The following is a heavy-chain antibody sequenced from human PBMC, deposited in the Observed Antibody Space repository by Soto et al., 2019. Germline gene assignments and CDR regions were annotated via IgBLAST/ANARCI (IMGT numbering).Heavy chain of an antibody. V-gene: IGHV4-59*11. J-gene: IGHJ4*02. D-gene: IGHD6-19*01. CDR3: ASSSGWYYFDY. CDR2: VYYSGST. Sequence: SETLSLTCTVSGGSISSHYWSWIRQPPGKGLEWIASVYYSGSTNYNPSLKSRVTISMGTSKNQFSLKMSSVTAADTAVYYCASSSGWYYFDYWGQGTLVTVSS. CDR1: GGSISSHY.